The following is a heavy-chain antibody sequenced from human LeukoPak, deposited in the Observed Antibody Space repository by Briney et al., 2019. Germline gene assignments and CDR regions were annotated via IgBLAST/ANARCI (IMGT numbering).Heavy chain of an antibody. D-gene: IGHD3-10*01. CDR2: ISWNSCSI. J-gene: IGHJ4*02. Sequence: PGGSLRLSCAASGFTLDDYAMHWVRQAPGKGLEWVSGISWNSCSIVYADSVKGLFTISRDNAKNSVYLQMNSLRAEDTALYYCPKDGDSTMVRGLSPLDYWGQGTLVTVSS. CDR3: PKDGDSTMVRGLSPLDY. CDR1: GFTLDDYA. V-gene: IGHV3-9*01.